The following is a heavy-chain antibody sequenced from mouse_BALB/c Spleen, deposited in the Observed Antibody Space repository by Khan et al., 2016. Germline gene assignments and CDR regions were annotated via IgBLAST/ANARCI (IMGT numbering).Heavy chain of an antibody. CDR1: GYAFSSYW. D-gene: IGHD3-1*01. V-gene: IGHV1-80*01. J-gene: IGHJ2*01. CDR3: ARSGLFDY. Sequence: QVQLQQSGAEQVRPGSSVKISCKASGYAFSSYWMNWVKQRPGQGLEWIGQIYPGDGDTNYNGKFKGIATLTADKSSNTAYMQLSSLTSKDSAVYICARSGLFDYWGQGTTLTVSS. CDR2: IYPGDGDT.